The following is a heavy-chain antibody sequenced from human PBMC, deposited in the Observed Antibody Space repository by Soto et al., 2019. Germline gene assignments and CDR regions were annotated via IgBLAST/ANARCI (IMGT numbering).Heavy chain of an antibody. CDR2: IIPIFGTT. D-gene: IGHD1-26*01. CDR3: XXXHHGAGATAYFVH. V-gene: IGHV1-69*01. J-gene: IGHJ4*02. CDR1: GGTFSTYT. Sequence: QVQLVQSGAEVRKPGSSVKVSCKTSGGTFSTYTISWVRQAPGQGLEWMGGIIPIFGTTDYAQKFQGRVTISADESTSTAYMDLNSLRSEDTXVXXXXXXHHGAGATAYFVHWGQGTLXXVSS.